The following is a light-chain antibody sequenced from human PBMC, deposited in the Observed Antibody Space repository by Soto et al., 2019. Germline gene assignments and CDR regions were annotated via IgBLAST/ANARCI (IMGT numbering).Light chain of an antibody. CDR3: CSYAGSYTGV. Sequence: QSALTQLRSVSGSPGQSVTISCTGTSSDVGSYEYVSWYQQDQGKAPQLIIYDVNKRPSGVPDRFSGSKSGNTASLTISGLQTDDETDYYCCSYAGSYTGVFGGGTKLTVL. CDR1: SSDVGSYEY. J-gene: IGLJ3*02. V-gene: IGLV2-11*01. CDR2: DVN.